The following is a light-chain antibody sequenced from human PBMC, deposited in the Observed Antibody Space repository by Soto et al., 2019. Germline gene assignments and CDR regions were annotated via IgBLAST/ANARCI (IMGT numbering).Light chain of an antibody. CDR1: TSDVGGYNL. Sequence: QSVLSQPGSVCWSPGHAIAISCSGTTSDVGGYNLVSWYQQHTAKAPKLLIYEGTQRPSGVSSRFSGSKSGNTASLTISGLQAEEEADYYCCSYASSSYHVFGTGTKVTVL. V-gene: IGLV2-23*01. CDR3: CSYASSSYHV. CDR2: EGT. J-gene: IGLJ1*01.